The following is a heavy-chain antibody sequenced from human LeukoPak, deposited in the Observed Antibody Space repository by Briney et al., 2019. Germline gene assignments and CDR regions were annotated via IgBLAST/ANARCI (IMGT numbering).Heavy chain of an antibody. V-gene: IGHV1-18*01. CDR3: ARRNYGSGSYYGFDY. CDR2: ISVYNGNT. Sequence: ASVKASCKASGYTFTSYGISWVRQAPGQGLEWMGWISVYNGNTKYAQSLQGRVTMTTDTSTSTAYMELRSLRSDDTAVYYCARRNYGSGSYYGFDYWGQGTLVTVSS. D-gene: IGHD3-10*01. CDR1: GYTFTSYG. J-gene: IGHJ4*02.